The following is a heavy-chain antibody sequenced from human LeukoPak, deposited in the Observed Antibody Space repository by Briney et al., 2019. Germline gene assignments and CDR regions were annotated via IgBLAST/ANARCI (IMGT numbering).Heavy chain of an antibody. J-gene: IGHJ3*02. CDR3: ARGLRNRSSGTRFDVFDI. CDR1: GASISNFY. CDR2: IYYSGST. D-gene: IGHD6-6*01. V-gene: IGHV4-59*01. Sequence: SEALSLTCTVSGASISNFYWTWIRQPPGKGLEWIGYIYYSGSTNYRPSLKSRVTISVDTSKNQVSLRLRSVTAADTAVYYCARGLRNRSSGTRFDVFDIWGQGTMVTVSS.